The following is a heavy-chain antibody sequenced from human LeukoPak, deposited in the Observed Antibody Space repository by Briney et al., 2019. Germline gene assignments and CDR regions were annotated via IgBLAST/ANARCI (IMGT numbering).Heavy chain of an antibody. CDR1: GFTFSTYN. V-gene: IGHV3-21*01. CDR2: ISGSSSYI. Sequence: GGSLRLSCAASGFTFSTYNMNWVRQAPGKGLEWVSSISGSSSYIYYADSVKGRFTISRDNAKNSLYLQMNSLRAEDTAVYYCARDNYDYVWGSYRTLEFDYWGQGTLVTVSS. J-gene: IGHJ4*02. CDR3: ARDNYDYVWGSYRTLEFDY. D-gene: IGHD3-16*02.